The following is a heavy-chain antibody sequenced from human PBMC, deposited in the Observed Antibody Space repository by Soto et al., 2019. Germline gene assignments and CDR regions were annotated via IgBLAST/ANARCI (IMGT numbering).Heavy chain of an antibody. CDR1: GFTFNTW. CDR2: IDSDGSIT. J-gene: IGHJ4*02. Sequence: GGSLRLSCAASGFTFNTWMHWVRQAPGEGLVWVSSIDSDGSITSYADSVKGRFTISRDNAKNTLYLQMNGLRAEDTAVYYCATLGLQQAFWGQGTLVTVSS. V-gene: IGHV3-74*01. D-gene: IGHD2-21*02. CDR3: ATLGLQQAF.